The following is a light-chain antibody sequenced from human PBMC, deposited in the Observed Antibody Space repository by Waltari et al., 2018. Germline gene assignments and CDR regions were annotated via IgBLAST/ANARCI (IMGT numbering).Light chain of an antibody. J-gene: IGKJ1*01. V-gene: IGKV3-20*01. Sequence: VLTQAPGTLSLSRGERATLSCRASQSISKYLDWYQQRPGHAPRLLIYAASTRATGIPDRFSGSGFGTDFYLTNSRLGPQDFAMYYCQTHERLPATFGQGTKVEIK. CDR3: QTHERLPAT. CDR1: QSISKY. CDR2: AAS.